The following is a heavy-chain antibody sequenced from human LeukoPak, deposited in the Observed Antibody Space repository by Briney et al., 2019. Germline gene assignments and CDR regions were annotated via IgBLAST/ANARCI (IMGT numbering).Heavy chain of an antibody. CDR1: GGSISSSSYY. Sequence: SETLSLTCTVSGGSISSSSYYWGWIRQPPGKGLEWIGSIYYSGSTYYNPSLKSRVTISVDTSKNQFSLKLSSVTAADTAVYYCARVYQLLLDPYYFDYWGQGTLVTVSS. CDR3: ARVYQLLLDPYYFDY. D-gene: IGHD2-2*01. V-gene: IGHV4-39*01. J-gene: IGHJ4*02. CDR2: IYYSGST.